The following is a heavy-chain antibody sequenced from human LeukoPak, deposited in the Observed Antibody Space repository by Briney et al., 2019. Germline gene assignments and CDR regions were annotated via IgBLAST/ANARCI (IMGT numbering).Heavy chain of an antibody. CDR1: GFTVSSNY. CDR2: IYSGGST. D-gene: IGHD2-21*02. Sequence: GGSLRLSCAASGFTVSSNYMSWVRQAPGKGLEWVSVIYSGGSTYYADSVKGRFTISRDNSKNTLYLQMNSLRAEDTAVYYCAREVVTGVFDYWGQGTLVTVSS. CDR3: AREVVTGVFDY. V-gene: IGHV3-66*01. J-gene: IGHJ4*02.